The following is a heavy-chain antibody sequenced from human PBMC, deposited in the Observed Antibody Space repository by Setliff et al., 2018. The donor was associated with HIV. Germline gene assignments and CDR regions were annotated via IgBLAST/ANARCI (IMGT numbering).Heavy chain of an antibody. D-gene: IGHD1-1*01. CDR1: GFTFRDFA. J-gene: IGHJ4*02. V-gene: IGHV3-30*01. Sequence: GGSLRLSCVGSGFTFRDFAMHWVRQAPGKGLEWVSSISYDGSRIHYADSVKGRFSISRDNSKNTLSLQVNGLGPEDTAVYYCATARIPTGGTSTSFDYWGQGTLVTV. CDR2: ISYDGSRI. CDR3: ATARIPTGGTSTSFDY.